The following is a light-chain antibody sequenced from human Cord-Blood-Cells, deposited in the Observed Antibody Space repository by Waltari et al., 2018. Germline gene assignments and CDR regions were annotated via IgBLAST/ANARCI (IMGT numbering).Light chain of an antibody. V-gene: IGKV3-15*01. Sequence: EIVMTQSPATLSVSPGERATLPVRASQSVSSNLAWYQQKPGQAPKLLIYGASTRATGIPARFSGSGSGTEFTLTISSLQSEDFAVYYCQQYNNWPYTFGQGTKLEIK. J-gene: IGKJ2*01. CDR3: QQYNNWPYT. CDR2: GAS. CDR1: QSVSSN.